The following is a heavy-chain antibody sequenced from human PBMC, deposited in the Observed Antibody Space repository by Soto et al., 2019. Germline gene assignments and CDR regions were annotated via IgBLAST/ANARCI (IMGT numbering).Heavy chain of an antibody. D-gene: IGHD6-13*01. CDR2: ISSTSSHI. Sequence: EVQLVESGGGLVKPGGSLRLSCVASEFSFSTYNMNWVRQAPGKGLEWVSFISSTSSHIHYADSVKGRFTISRDNAKNSLYLQMNSLRAEDTAVYYCARGPAAAGYYGMDVWGQGTTVTVSS. V-gene: IGHV3-21*01. J-gene: IGHJ6*02. CDR3: ARGPAAAGYYGMDV. CDR1: EFSFSTYN.